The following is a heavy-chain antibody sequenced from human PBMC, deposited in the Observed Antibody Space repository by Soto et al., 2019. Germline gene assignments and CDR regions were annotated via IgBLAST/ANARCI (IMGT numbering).Heavy chain of an antibody. J-gene: IGHJ5*02. CDR2: INPGNGNT. D-gene: IGHD1-26*01. V-gene: IGHV1-3*01. Sequence: ASVKVSCKASGYTFTTNVIHWVRRAPGQRLEWMGWINPGNGNTQYSPKFQDRVTITRDTSASTAYMELGSLRSGDTAIYYCARAVVGTSNRFDPWGQGTLVTVSS. CDR1: GYTFTTNV. CDR3: ARAVVGTSNRFDP.